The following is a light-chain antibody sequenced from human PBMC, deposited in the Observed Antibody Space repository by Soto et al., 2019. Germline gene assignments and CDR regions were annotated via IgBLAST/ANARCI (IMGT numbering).Light chain of an antibody. CDR3: AAWDGSLKGLL. CDR2: GNE. CDR1: SSNIGSSL. Sequence: QSVLTQPPSTSGTPGQRVTMSCSGSSSNIGSSLVYWYQLVPGTAPKRRLYGNEERPSGVPVRFSGAKSGTSASLASSGLQSEDAAEYDCAAWDGSLKGLLFGGGTKLTVL. J-gene: IGLJ2*01. V-gene: IGLV1-44*01.